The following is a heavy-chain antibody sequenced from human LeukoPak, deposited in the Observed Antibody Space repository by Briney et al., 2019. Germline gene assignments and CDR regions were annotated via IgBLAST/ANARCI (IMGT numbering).Heavy chain of an antibody. D-gene: IGHD5-12*01. CDR1: GFTFSSYG. Sequence: GGSLRLSCAASGFTFSSYGMHWVRQAPGKGLEWVAVISYDGSNKYYADSVKGRFTISRDNAKNSLYLQMNSLRAEDTAVYYCAREKWATLGPLDYWGQGTLVTVSS. V-gene: IGHV3-30*03. J-gene: IGHJ4*02. CDR3: AREKWATLGPLDY. CDR2: ISYDGSNK.